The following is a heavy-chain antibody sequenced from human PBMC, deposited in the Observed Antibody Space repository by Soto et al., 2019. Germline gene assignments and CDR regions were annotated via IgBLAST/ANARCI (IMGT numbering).Heavy chain of an antibody. D-gene: IGHD3-10*01. CDR1: GYTFTSYG. J-gene: IGHJ4*02. CDR3: ASITMVRGVIIALDY. V-gene: IGHV1-18*04. CDR2: ISAYNGNT. Sequence: VKVSCQASGYTFTSYGISWVRQAPGQGLEWMGWISAYNGNTNYAQKLQGRVTMTTDTSTSTAYMELRSLRSDDTAVYYCASITMVRGVIIALDYWGQGTLVTVS.